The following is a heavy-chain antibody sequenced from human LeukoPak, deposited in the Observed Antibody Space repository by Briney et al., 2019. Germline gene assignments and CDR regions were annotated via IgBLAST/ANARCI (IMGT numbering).Heavy chain of an antibody. CDR3: ARDNRDTMVRGVSYYYYYYMDV. J-gene: IGHJ6*03. CDR2: ISYDGTNE. D-gene: IGHD3-10*01. V-gene: IGHV3-30*04. CDR1: KFTFSNYA. Sequence: PGGSLRLSCAASKFTFSNYAMHWVRQAPGKGLEWVAVISYDGTNEYYADSVKGRFTISRDNSKNTLYLQMNSLRAEDTAVYYCARDNRDTMVRGVSYYYYYYMDVWGKGTTVTVSS.